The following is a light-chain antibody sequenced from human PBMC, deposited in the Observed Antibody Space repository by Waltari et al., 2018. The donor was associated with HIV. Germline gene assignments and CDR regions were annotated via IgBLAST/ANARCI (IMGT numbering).Light chain of an antibody. CDR2: ATS. CDR1: QNIYSY. V-gene: IGKV1-9*01. Sequence: DIQLTQSPSFLSASVGDRVTITCRASQNIYSYLAWYQQKPVRAPQVLIYATSTLQSGVPSRFSGSGSGTEFALTITNLQPDDFATYYCQQVNGYPLTFGGGTKVEIK. J-gene: IGKJ4*01. CDR3: QQVNGYPLT.